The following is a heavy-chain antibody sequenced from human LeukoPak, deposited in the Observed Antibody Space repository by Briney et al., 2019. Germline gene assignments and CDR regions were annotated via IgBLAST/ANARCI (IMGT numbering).Heavy chain of an antibody. CDR1: GGSISSYY. CDR3: ARGLGYSYGPAGY. D-gene: IGHD5-18*01. Sequence: PSETLSLTCTVSGGSISSYYWSWIRQPPGKGLEWIGYIYYSGSTNYNPSLKSRVTISVDTSKNQFSLKLSSVTAADTAVYYCARGLGYSYGPAGYWGQGTLVTVSS. V-gene: IGHV4-59*01. CDR2: IYYSGST. J-gene: IGHJ4*02.